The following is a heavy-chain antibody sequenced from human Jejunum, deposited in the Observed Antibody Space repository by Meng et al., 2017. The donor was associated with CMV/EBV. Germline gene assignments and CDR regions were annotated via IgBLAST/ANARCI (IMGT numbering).Heavy chain of an antibody. CDR3: ARGLMGCTSTSCYSGWFDP. CDR1: TYS. J-gene: IGHJ5*02. Sequence: TYSMNWVRQAPGKRLDWVSSISGRGDNLYYADSVQCRFTISRDNAKNSLFLQMNSLRAEDTAVYYCARGLMGCTSTSCYSGWFDPWGQGTLVTVSS. V-gene: IGHV3-21*01. D-gene: IGHD2-2*02. CDR2: ISGRGDNL.